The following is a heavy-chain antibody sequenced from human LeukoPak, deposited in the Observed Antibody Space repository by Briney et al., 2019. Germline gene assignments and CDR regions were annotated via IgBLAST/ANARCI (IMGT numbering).Heavy chain of an antibody. V-gene: IGHV3-21*01. CDR3: AREGFNGYAFDI. CDR2: ISSSSSYI. CDR1: GFTFSSYS. J-gene: IGHJ3*02. D-gene: IGHD2-8*01. Sequence: GGSLRLSCTASGFTFSSYSMNWVRQAPGKVLEWVSSISSSSSYIYYGDSVKGRFNISRDNAKSSLYLQMNSLRAEDTAVYYCAREGFNGYAFDIWGQGTMVTVSS.